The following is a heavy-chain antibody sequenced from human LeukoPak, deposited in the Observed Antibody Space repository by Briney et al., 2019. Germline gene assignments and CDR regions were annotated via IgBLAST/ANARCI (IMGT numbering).Heavy chain of an antibody. V-gene: IGHV3-48*01. CDR1: GFTFSSYT. CDR2: IGTSSTTI. CDR3: AADGYISPFDY. D-gene: IGHD5-24*01. Sequence: GGSLRLSCAASGFTFSSYTMNWVRQPPGKGLEWVSNIGTSSTTIYYADSVKGRFTISRDNAKNSLYLQMNSLRAEDTAVYYCAADGYISPFDYWGQGTLVTVSS. J-gene: IGHJ4*02.